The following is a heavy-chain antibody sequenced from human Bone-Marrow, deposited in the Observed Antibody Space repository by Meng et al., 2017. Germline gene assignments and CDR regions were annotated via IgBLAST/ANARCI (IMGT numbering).Heavy chain of an antibody. D-gene: IGHD5-18*01. CDR3: ARHDSGYSYGYNYYYGMDV. V-gene: IGHV3-53*01. Sequence: GESLKISCAASGFTVSSNYMSWVRQAPGKGLEWVSVIYSGGSTYYADSVKGRFTISRDNSKNTLYLQMNSLRAEDTAVYYCARHDSGYSYGYNYYYGMDVWGQGTTVTVSS. CDR1: GFTVSSNY. CDR2: IYSGGST. J-gene: IGHJ6*02.